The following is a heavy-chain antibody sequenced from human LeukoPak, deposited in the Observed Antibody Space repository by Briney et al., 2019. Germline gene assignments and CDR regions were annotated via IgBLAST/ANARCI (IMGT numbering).Heavy chain of an antibody. CDR1: GFTFSSYS. CDR3: ARENWNDVGDY. J-gene: IGHJ4*02. CDR2: ISSSSSYI. V-gene: IGHV3-21*01. Sequence: GGSLRLSCAASGFTFSSYSMNWVCQAPGKGLGWVSSISSSSSYIYYADSVKGRFTISRDNAKNSLYLQMNSLRAEDTAVYYCARENWNDVGDYWGQGTLVTVSS. D-gene: IGHD1-1*01.